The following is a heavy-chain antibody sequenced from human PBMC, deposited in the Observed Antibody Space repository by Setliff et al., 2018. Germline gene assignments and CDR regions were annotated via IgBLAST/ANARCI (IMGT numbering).Heavy chain of an antibody. Sequence: PSETLSLTCTVSGYSISSGYIWGWIRQPPGKGLEWVGNIGHTGSIYYNPSLKGRLTISRDTSKNQVSLKLNSVTATDTAVYYCARDLGHGGDSDYWGQGILVTVSS. CDR1: GYSISSGYI. CDR3: ARDLGHGGDSDY. CDR2: IGHTGSI. D-gene: IGHD2-21*02. V-gene: IGHV4-38-2*02. J-gene: IGHJ4*02.